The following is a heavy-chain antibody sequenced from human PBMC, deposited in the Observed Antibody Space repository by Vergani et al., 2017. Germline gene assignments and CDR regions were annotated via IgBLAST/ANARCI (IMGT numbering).Heavy chain of an antibody. CDR1: GFTFSSYG. V-gene: IGHV3-30*18. D-gene: IGHD6-13*01. Sequence: VQLVESGGGVVQPGRSLRLSCAASGFTFSSYGMHWVRQAPGKGLEWVAVISYDGSNKYYADSVKGRFTISRDNSKNMLYLQMNSLRAEDTAVYYCAKDHFTSSSWTIYYYYYGMDVWGQGP. CDR3: AKDHFTSSSWTIYYYYYGMDV. J-gene: IGHJ6*02. CDR2: ISYDGSNK.